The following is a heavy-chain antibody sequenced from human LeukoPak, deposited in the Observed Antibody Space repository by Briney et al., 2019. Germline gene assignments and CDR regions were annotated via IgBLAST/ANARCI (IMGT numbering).Heavy chain of an antibody. CDR1: GGSISSSSYY. J-gene: IGHJ5*02. D-gene: IGHD6-13*01. V-gene: IGHV4-39*07. CDR2: IYYSGST. Sequence: SETLSLTCTVSGGSISSSSYYWGWIRQPPGKGLEWIGSIYYSGSTYYNPSLKSRVTISVDTSKNQFSLKLSSVTAADTAVYYCARDGDQQLVELDLWGRGTLVTVSS. CDR3: ARDGDQQLVELDL.